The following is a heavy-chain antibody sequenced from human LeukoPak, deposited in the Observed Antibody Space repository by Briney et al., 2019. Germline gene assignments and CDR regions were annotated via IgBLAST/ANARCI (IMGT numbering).Heavy chain of an antibody. CDR2: ISGSGGST. J-gene: IGHJ4*02. CDR1: GFTFSSYA. V-gene: IGHV3-23*01. Sequence: GGSLRLSCAASGFTFSSYAMSWVRQAPGKGLEWVSSISGSGGSTFHADSVKGRFTISRDNSKNTLYLQMNSLRAEDTAVYYCAKDLGERSGGRLIVEVTSTFDYWGQGTLVTVSS. CDR3: AKDLGERSGGRLIVEVTSTFDY. D-gene: IGHD3-22*01.